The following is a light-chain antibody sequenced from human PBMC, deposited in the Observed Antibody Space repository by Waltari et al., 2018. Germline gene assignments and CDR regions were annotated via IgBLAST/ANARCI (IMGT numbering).Light chain of an antibody. V-gene: IGLV2-23*02. CDR2: EVT. Sequence: QSGLTQPASVSGSPGQSITISCTGTSSDVGNYNLVSWYQQYPGKAPKLMVYEVTKRTSGVSDRFSGSKSGNTASLTIYGLRSEDEADYYCCSYAGLGIYVFGTGTKVTVL. CDR1: SSDVGNYNL. CDR3: CSYAGLGIYV. J-gene: IGLJ1*01.